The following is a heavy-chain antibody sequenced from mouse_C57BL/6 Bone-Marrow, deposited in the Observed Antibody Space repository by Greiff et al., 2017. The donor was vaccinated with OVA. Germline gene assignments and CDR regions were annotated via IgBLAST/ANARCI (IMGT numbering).Heavy chain of an antibody. J-gene: IGHJ4*01. CDR1: GYTFPNYY. Sequence: VQLQQSGPELVKPGASVKLSCKASGYTFPNYYMNWVKQSPGKGLEWMGDINPNNGGTSYNQKFKGKATLTVDKSSSTAYMELRSLTSEDSAVYYCARGLGGAMDYCGQGTSVTVSS. CDR3: ARGLGGAMDY. CDR2: INPNNGGT. V-gene: IGHV1-26*01.